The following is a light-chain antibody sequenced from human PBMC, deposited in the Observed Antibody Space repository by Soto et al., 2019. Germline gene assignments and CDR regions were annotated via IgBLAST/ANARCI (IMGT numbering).Light chain of an antibody. CDR2: EVS. J-gene: IGLJ1*01. V-gene: IGLV2-14*01. Sequence: QSALTQPASVSGSPGQSITISCTGTSSDVGAYNYVSWYQQHPGKAPKLIIHEVSKRPSGVSNRFSGSKSGNTASLTISGLQAEDEADYYCSSYTSSSTPYVFGTGTKLTV. CDR3: SSYTSSSTPYV. CDR1: SSDVGAYNY.